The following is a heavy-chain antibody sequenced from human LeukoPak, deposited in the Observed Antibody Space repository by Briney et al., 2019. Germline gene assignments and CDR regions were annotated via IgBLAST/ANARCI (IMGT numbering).Heavy chain of an antibody. D-gene: IGHD2-2*01. CDR3: ATSGGFVLPNAITGNWYMDV. J-gene: IGHJ6*03. CDR1: GFSFSDYS. V-gene: IGHV3-21*03. Sequence: RRSLRLSCGASGFSFSDYSMNWVRQAPGKGLAWVASITSAGGYTYYADSVKGRFTISRDNAQNSLFLQMDSLRPEDTAVYFCATSGGFVLPNAITGNWYMDVWGRGTTVTISS. CDR2: ITSAGGYT.